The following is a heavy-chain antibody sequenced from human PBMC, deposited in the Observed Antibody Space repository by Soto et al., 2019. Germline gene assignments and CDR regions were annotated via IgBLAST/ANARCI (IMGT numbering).Heavy chain of an antibody. CDR3: VRDDTRRNNDFWSGHYTTDAFDI. CDR1: GFTFSRYW. V-gene: IGHV3-7*01. J-gene: IGHJ3*02. D-gene: IGHD3-3*01. Sequence: EVQLVESGGGLVQPGGSLRLSCAASGFTFSRYWMSWVRQAPGKGLEWVANIKQDGSEKYYVESVKGRFTMSRDNTKNSLYLKMNGLRAEDTAVYYCVRDDTRRNNDFWSGHYTTDAFDIWGQGRMVTVSS. CDR2: IKQDGSEK.